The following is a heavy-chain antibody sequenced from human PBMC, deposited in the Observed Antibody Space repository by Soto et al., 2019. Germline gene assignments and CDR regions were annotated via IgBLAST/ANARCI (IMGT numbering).Heavy chain of an antibody. CDR3: ARHFRYAIPAP. V-gene: IGHV4-39*01. D-gene: IGHD2-21*01. Sequence: SETLPLTCIVSGDSISNSSYYWVWIRQPPGKGLEWIGSIYYSGSTYYNPSLKSRVTISVDTSTNQFSLKLSSVTAADTAGYYCARHFRYAIPAPWGQGTLVTVSS. CDR2: IYYSGST. CDR1: GDSISNSSYY. J-gene: IGHJ5*02.